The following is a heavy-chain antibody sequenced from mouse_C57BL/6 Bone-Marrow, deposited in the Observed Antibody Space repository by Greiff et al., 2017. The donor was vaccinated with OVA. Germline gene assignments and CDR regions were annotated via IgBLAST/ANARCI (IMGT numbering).Heavy chain of an antibody. CDR1: GFSLTSYG. Sequence: QVQLKQSGPGLVQPSQSLSITCTVSGFSLTSYGVHWVRQPPGKGLEWLGVIWSGGSTDYNAAFISRLSISKDNSKSQVFFKMNSLQADDTAIYYCAKRYDYDGQEVGDYWGQGTSVTVSS. J-gene: IGHJ4*01. CDR2: IWSGGST. D-gene: IGHD2-4*01. CDR3: AKRYDYDGQEVGDY. V-gene: IGHV2-4*01.